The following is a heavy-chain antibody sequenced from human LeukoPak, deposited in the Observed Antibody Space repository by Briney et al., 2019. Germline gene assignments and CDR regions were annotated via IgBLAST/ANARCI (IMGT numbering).Heavy chain of an antibody. D-gene: IGHD1-7*01. CDR3: ARATAFQFMGTYIS. J-gene: IGHJ5*02. CDR1: GFTFSDYW. Sequence: PGGSLRLSCAASGFTFSDYWMYWVRQGPGKRLLSVSRINPDGRTAHYADSVTGRFTISRDNARNTVYLQMNSLRAEDTGVYYRARATAFQFMGTYISWGLGVLVTVSS. CDR2: INPDGRTA. V-gene: IGHV3-74*01.